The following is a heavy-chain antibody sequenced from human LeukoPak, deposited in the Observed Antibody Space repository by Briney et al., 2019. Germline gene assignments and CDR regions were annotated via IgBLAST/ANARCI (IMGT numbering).Heavy chain of an antibody. CDR3: AREAAGSRVNWFDP. J-gene: IGHJ5*02. V-gene: IGHV4-34*01. Sequence: SETLSLTCAVYGGSFSGYYWSWIRQPPGKGLEWIGEINHSGSTNYNPSLKSRVTISVDTSKNQFSLKLSSVTAADTAVYYCAREAAGSRVNWFDPWGQGTLVTVSS. CDR2: INHSGST. D-gene: IGHD6-13*01. CDR1: GGSFSGYY.